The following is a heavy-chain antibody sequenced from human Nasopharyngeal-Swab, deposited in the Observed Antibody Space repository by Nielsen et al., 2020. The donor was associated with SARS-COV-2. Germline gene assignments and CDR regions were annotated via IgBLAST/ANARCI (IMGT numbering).Heavy chain of an antibody. CDR3: ARDVGGRDNY. CDR1: GFTFSSYW. V-gene: IGHV3-74*01. J-gene: IGHJ4*02. CDR2: INSDGSST. Sequence: GESLKISCAASGFTFSSYWMNWVRQASGKGLVWVSRINSDGSSTSYADSVKGRFTISRDNAKNTLYLQMNSLRAEDTAVYYCARDVGGRDNYWGQGALVTVSS. D-gene: IGHD2-15*01.